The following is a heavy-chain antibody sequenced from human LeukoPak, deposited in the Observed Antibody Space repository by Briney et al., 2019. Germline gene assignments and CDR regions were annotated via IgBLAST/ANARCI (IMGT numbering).Heavy chain of an antibody. CDR1: GFTFSSYS. J-gene: IGHJ4*02. Sequence: GGSLRLSCAASGFTFSSYSMNWVRQAPGKGLEWVSSISSSSSYIYYADSVKGRFTISRDNAKNSLYLQMNSLRAEDTAVYYCARDRGYYDSSGYKFDYWGQGTLVTVSS. CDR3: ARDRGYYDSSGYKFDY. V-gene: IGHV3-21*01. D-gene: IGHD3-22*01. CDR2: ISSSSSYI.